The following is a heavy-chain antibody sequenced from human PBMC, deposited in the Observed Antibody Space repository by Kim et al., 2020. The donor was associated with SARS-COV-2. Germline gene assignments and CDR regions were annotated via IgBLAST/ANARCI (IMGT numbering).Heavy chain of an antibody. Sequence: ADSVKGRFTISRDNAKNSLYLQIHSLRDEDTAVYYCARVPLAAIGTCFDYWGQGTLVTVSS. D-gene: IGHD6-13*01. V-gene: IGHV3-48*02. J-gene: IGHJ4*02. CDR3: ARVPLAAIGTCFDY.